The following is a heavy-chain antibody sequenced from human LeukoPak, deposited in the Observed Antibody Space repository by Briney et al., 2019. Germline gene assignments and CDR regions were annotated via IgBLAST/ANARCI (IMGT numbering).Heavy chain of an antibody. V-gene: IGHV5-51*01. Sequence: HGESLKISCKGSGXSFTSYWIGWVRQMPGKGLEWMGIIYPGDSDTRYSPSFQGQVTISADKSISTAYLQWSSLKASDTAMFYCARPRDSSGPRGAFDIWGQGTMVTVSS. CDR2: IYPGDSDT. J-gene: IGHJ3*02. D-gene: IGHD3-22*01. CDR3: ARPRDSSGPRGAFDI. CDR1: GXSFTSYW.